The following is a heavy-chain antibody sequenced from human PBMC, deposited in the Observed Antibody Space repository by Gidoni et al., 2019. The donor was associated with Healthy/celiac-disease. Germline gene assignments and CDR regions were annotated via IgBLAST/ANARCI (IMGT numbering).Heavy chain of an antibody. V-gene: IGHV3-30*18. CDR2: RSYDGSNK. D-gene: IGHD3-3*01. J-gene: IGHJ6*02. CDR1: GFTFSSYG. Sequence: QVQLVESGGGVVQPGRSLRLSCAASGFTFSSYGLHWVRQAPGKGLEWVAVRSYDGSNKYYADSVKGRFTISRDNSKNTLYLQMNSLRAEDTAVYYCAKDGTYYDFWSAQADYYYGMDVWGQGTTVTVSS. CDR3: AKDGTYYDFWSAQADYYYGMDV.